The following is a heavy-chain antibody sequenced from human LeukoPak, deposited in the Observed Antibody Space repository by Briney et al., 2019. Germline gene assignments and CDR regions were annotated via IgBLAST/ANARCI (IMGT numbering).Heavy chain of an antibody. CDR1: GFTFSNNA. CDR3: ARRGGSNGWGDFDI. CDR2: ISGSGDYT. V-gene: IGHV3-23*01. J-gene: IGHJ3*02. Sequence: GGSLRLSCEASGFTFSNNAMNWVRQAPGKGLEWVSSISGSGDYTNYADSVKGRFTISRDNSKNTPYLQMNSLSREDTAVFYCARRGGSNGWGDFDIWGQGTMVTVSS. D-gene: IGHD6-19*01.